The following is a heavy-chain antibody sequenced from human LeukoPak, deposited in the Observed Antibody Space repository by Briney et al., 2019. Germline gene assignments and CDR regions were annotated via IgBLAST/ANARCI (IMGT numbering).Heavy chain of an antibody. CDR2: ISGSGGST. CDR3: AKDPKIVGALAV. Sequence: GGSLRLSCAASGFTFSSYAMSWVRQAPGKGLEWVSAISGSGGSTYYADSVKGRFTISRDNSKNTPYLQMNSLRAEDTAVYYCAKDPKIVGALAVWGQGTTVTVSS. J-gene: IGHJ6*02. V-gene: IGHV3-23*01. D-gene: IGHD1-26*01. CDR1: GFTFSSYA.